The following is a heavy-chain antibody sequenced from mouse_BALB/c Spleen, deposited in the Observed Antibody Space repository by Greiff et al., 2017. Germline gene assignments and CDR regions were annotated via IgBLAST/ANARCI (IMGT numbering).Heavy chain of an antibody. D-gene: IGHD1-1*01. CDR1: GFTFSSYG. V-gene: IGHV5-6*01. J-gene: IGHJ4*01. CDR2: ISSGGSTI. Sequence: EVQGVESGGDLVKPGGSLKLSCAASGFTFSSYGMSWVRQTPDKRLAWVATISSGGSTIYYADTVKGRFTISRDNPKNTLFLQMTSLRSEDTAMYYCARVPTTVVARYAMDYWGQGTSVTVSS. CDR3: ARVPTTVVARYAMDY.